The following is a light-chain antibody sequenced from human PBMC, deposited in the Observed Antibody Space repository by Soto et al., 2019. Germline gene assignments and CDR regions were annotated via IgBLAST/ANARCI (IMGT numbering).Light chain of an antibody. CDR3: QQYGSSPLT. J-gene: IGKJ4*01. V-gene: IGKV3-20*01. CDR1: QSVSSSF. Sequence: EIVLTQSPGTLSLSPGERATLSCRASQSVSSSFLAWYQQKPGQAPRLLIYGASSRATVIPDRFSGSGSGTDFTLTISRLEPEDVSVYYCQQYGSSPLTFGVGTKVEIK. CDR2: GAS.